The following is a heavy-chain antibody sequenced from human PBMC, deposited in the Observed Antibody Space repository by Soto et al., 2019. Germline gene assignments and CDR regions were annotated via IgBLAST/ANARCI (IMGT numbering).Heavy chain of an antibody. Sequence: ASVKVSCKASGYTFTSYGIIWVRQAPGQGLEWMGWISAYNGNTNYAQKLQGRVTMTTDTSTSTAYMELRSLRSDDTAVYYCARDLGGLNRGWYEPFDYWGQGTLVTVSS. J-gene: IGHJ4*02. CDR3: ARDLGGLNRGWYEPFDY. CDR2: ISAYNGNT. CDR1: GYTFTSYG. D-gene: IGHD6-19*01. V-gene: IGHV1-18*01.